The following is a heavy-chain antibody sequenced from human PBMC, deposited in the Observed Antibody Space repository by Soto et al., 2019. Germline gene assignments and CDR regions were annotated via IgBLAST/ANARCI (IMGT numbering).Heavy chain of an antibody. CDR1: GCTFTSSA. CDR2: IVVGSGNT. Sequence: SVKVSCKASGCTFTSSAVQWVRQARGQRLEWIGWIVVGSGNTNYAQKFQERVTITRDMSTSTAYMELSSLRSEDTAVYYCAAGDYYYDSSGYGYWGQGTLVTVSS. J-gene: IGHJ4*02. V-gene: IGHV1-58*01. D-gene: IGHD3-22*01. CDR3: AAGDYYYDSSGYGY.